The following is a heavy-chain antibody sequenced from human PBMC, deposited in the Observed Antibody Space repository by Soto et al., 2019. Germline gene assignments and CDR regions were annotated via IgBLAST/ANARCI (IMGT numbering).Heavy chain of an antibody. CDR2: IIPVFGTA. J-gene: IGHJ4*02. D-gene: IGHD2-21*02. V-gene: IGHV1-69*01. CDR1: GGTFSNYA. Sequence: QVQLVQSGTEVMKPGSSVKVSCKASGGTFSNYAISWVRQAPGQGLEWMGGIIPVFGTANYARKFQGRVTITADVSTNTAYMELRSLRADDTAVYYCARARRDGGNSGGFFAYWGQGTLVTVSS. CDR3: ARARRDGGNSGGFFAY.